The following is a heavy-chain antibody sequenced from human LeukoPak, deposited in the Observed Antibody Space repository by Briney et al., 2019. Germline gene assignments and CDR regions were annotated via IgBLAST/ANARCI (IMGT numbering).Heavy chain of an antibody. CDR2: MRYDGSYK. CDR3: AKPLSGSPYYFDF. Sequence: GGSLTLSCAASGFNFSSYGMHWVRQTPGKGLEWLTFMRYDGSYKTYVDSVKGRFTISRDNSKKTVYLQMNSLKTEDTAVYYCAKPLSGSPYYFDFWGQGTLVTVSS. CDR1: GFNFSSYG. D-gene: IGHD1-26*01. V-gene: IGHV3-30*02. J-gene: IGHJ4*02.